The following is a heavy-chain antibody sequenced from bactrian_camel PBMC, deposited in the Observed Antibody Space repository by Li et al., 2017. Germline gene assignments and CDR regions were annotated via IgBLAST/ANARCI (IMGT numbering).Heavy chain of an antibody. CDR3: AADTIKYSGGVYYILGCGFGY. CDR1: GFTFSVYW. V-gene: IGHV3S1*01. Sequence: QVQLVESGGGLVQPGGSLRLSCVVSGFTFSVYWIHWVRQVPGKGLEWVSGIDRSGGSTDYADSVKGRFTISRDNTKNTLYLQMNSLKPEDTAMYYCAADTIKYSGGVYYILGCGFGYWGQGTQVTVS. CDR2: IDRSGGST. J-gene: IGHJ6*01. D-gene: IGHD2*01.